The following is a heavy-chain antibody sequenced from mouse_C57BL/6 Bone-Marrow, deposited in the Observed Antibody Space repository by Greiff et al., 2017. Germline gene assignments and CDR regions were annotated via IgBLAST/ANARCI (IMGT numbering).Heavy chain of an antibody. CDR3: ARLRRYVDV. CDR2: ISYSGNT. D-gene: IGHD2-12*01. J-gene: IGHJ1*03. CDR1: GYSITSCYD. V-gene: IGHV3-1*01. Sequence: EVQRVESGPGMVKPSQSLSLTCTVTGYSITSCYDWHWLRHFPGNNLEWMCYISYSGNTNYNPSLKSRIPITHDKSKHQFFLKLNSVTTEDTATYYCARLRRYVDVWGTGTTVTVSS.